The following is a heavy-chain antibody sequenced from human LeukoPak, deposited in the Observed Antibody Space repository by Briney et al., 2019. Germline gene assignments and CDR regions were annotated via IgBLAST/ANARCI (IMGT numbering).Heavy chain of an antibody. D-gene: IGHD2/OR15-2a*01. CDR3: ARAVSFLYYMDV. CDR2: IIPIFGTA. J-gene: IGHJ6*03. V-gene: IGHV1-69*13. CDR1: GGTFSSYA. Sequence: SVKVSCKASGGTFSSYAISWVRQAPGQGLEWMGGIIPIFGTANYAQKFQGRVTITADESTSTAYMELSSLRSEDTAVYYCARAVSFLYYMDVWGKGTTVTVSS.